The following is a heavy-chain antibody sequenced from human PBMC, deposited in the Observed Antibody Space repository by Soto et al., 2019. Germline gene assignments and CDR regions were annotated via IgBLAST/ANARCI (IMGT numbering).Heavy chain of an antibody. CDR2: IKQDESDK. D-gene: IGHD3-16*02. Sequence: GGSLRLSCAVSGFRFRDYWMSWVRQAPGKGLEWVANIKQDESDKYYVDSVKGRFTISRDNAKNALYLQMNSLRVEDTAVYYCAAYCYTMTCTHFHGYSWGQGTQVTV. CDR1: GFRFRDYW. V-gene: IGHV3-7*03. J-gene: IGHJ5*02. CDR3: AAYCYTMTCTHFHGYS.